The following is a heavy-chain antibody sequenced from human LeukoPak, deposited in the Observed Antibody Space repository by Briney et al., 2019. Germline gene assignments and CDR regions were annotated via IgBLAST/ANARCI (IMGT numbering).Heavy chain of an antibody. J-gene: IGHJ4*02. CDR2: INHSGST. Sequence: PSETLSLTCAVYGRSFSGYYWSWIRQPPGRGLEWIGEINHSGSTNYNPSLKSRVTISVDTSKNQFSLKLSSVTAADTAVYYCARDTPVGATTPIDYWGQGTLVTVSS. CDR1: GRSFSGYY. CDR3: ARDTPVGATTPIDY. V-gene: IGHV4-34*01. D-gene: IGHD1-26*01.